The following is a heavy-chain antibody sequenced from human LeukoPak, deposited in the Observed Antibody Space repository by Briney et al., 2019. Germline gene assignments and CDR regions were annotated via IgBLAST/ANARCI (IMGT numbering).Heavy chain of an antibody. CDR1: GKTLSDLS. J-gene: IGHJ4*02. Sequence: VASVKVSCKVSGKTLSDLSIHWLRQPPGKGLEWLGGSDPEDGERIYAQMFQGRVTMTEDTSIDTAYMELSSLRSEDTAVYYCVTGFTTMAVDYFDYWGQGTPVTVSS. V-gene: IGHV1-24*01. CDR2: SDPEDGER. CDR3: VTGFTTMAVDYFDY. D-gene: IGHD5-18*01.